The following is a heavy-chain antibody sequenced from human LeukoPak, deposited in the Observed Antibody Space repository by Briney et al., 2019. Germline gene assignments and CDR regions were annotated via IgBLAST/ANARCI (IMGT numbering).Heavy chain of an antibody. Sequence: SETLSLTCTVSDDSISDYYRGWIRQPPGKGLEWIGSVYHSGITYYTPSLKSRVSIAVDTSKNHFSLKVTSVTAADTAVYYCAREWQYQFDYWGQGSLVTISS. CDR2: VYHSGIT. CDR3: AREWQYQFDY. V-gene: IGHV4-38-2*02. D-gene: IGHD4-11*01. J-gene: IGHJ4*02. CDR1: DDSISDYY.